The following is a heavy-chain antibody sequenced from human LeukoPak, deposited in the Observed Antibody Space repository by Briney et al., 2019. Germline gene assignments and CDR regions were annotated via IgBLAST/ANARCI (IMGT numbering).Heavy chain of an antibody. V-gene: IGHV3-23*01. D-gene: IGHD3-22*01. CDR1: GFTFSSYG. CDR2: ISASGVIT. CDR3: AKGYDSSGSSPLDY. J-gene: IGHJ4*02. Sequence: PGGSLRLSCAASGFTFSSYGMTWVRQAPGKGLEWVSAISASGVITYYADFVRGRFTISRDNSKNTLYLQMSSLRADDTAVYYCAKGYDSSGSSPLDYWGQGTLVTVSS.